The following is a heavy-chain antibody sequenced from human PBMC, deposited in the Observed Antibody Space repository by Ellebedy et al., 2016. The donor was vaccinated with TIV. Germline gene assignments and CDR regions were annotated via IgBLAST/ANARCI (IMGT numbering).Heavy chain of an antibody. D-gene: IGHD2-2*01. CDR3: ANTGLVVPAAMYGWFDP. V-gene: IGHV4-39*07. Sequence: SETLSLXXTVSGGSISNSSYYWGWIRQPPGKGLEWIGSIYYSGSTYYNPSLKSRVTISVDTSKNQFSLKVTSVTAADTAVYYCANTGLVVPAAMYGWFDPWGQGTLVTVSS. J-gene: IGHJ5*02. CDR2: IYYSGST. CDR1: GGSISNSSYY.